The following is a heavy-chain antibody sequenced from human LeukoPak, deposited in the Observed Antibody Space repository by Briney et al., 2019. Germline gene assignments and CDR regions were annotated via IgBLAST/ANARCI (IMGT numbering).Heavy chain of an antibody. CDR2: ISSNGLTT. D-gene: IGHD2-21*02. J-gene: IGHJ4*02. CDR1: GFTFNTYA. V-gene: IGHV3-23*01. CDR3: AGGDHYFNY. Sequence: GGSLRLSCAASGFTFNTYAMSWVRQAPATGLQWVAAISSNGLTTYYTDSVKGRFTISRDNSKNALFLQMNTLRGDDTAVYFCAGGDHYFNYWGQGAMVTVSS.